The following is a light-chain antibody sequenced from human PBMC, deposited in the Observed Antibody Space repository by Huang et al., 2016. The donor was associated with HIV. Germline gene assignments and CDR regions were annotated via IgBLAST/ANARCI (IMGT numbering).Light chain of an antibody. CDR1: QSVNNNF. CDR2: GAS. Sequence: EIVLTLSPGTLSLSPGERATLSCRARQSVNNNFLAWYQQKPGQAPRLLIYGASSRATGVPDRFSGSGSGTDFTLTISRLEPEDFAVYYCHQYGDSRGTFGQGTKVEIK. V-gene: IGKV3-20*01. J-gene: IGKJ1*01. CDR3: HQYGDSRGT.